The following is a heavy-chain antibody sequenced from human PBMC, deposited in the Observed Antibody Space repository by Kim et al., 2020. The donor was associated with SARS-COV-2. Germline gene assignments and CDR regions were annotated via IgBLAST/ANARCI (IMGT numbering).Heavy chain of an antibody. CDR3: TTARGRGPLYFFES. J-gene: IGHJ4*02. Sequence: GGSLRLSCAASGFTLNSAWMSWVRQAPGKGLECLGHIRSNAGGGATVYIAPVKDRFTFSRDDSTNTLYLQMDSLKTEDTAVYYCTTARGRGPLYFFESWGKGTLVPVSS. CDR2: IRSNAGGGAT. V-gene: IGHV3-15*01. D-gene: IGHD2-15*01. CDR1: GFTLNSAW.